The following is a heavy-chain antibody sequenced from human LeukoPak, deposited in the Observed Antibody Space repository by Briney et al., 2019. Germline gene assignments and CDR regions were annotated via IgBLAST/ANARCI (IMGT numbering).Heavy chain of an antibody. CDR1: GHTFTGYY. J-gene: IGHJ6*02. V-gene: IGHV1-2*02. Sequence: GASVKVSCKASGHTFTGYYMHWVRQAPGQGLEWMGWINPNSGGTNYAQKFQGRVTMTRDTSISTAYMELSRLRSDDTAVYYCARVPHPRGSYYYYGMDVWGQGTTVTVSS. CDR2: INPNSGGT. CDR3: ARVPHPRGSYYYYGMDV. D-gene: IGHD3-16*01.